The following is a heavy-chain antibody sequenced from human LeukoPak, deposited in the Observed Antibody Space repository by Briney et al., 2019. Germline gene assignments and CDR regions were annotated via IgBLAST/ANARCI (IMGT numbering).Heavy chain of an antibody. Sequence: ASVKVSCKVSGYTLTELSMHWLRQAPGKGLGWMGGFDPEDGETIYAQKFQGRVTMTEDTSTDTAYMELSSLRSEDTAVYYCATRVGATDYFDYWGQGTLVTVSS. CDR1: GYTLTELS. CDR2: FDPEDGET. D-gene: IGHD1-26*01. V-gene: IGHV1-24*01. CDR3: ATRVGATDYFDY. J-gene: IGHJ4*02.